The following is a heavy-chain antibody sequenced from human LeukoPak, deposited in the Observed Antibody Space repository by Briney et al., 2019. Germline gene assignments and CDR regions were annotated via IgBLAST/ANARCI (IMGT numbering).Heavy chain of an antibody. D-gene: IGHD3-22*01. CDR3: VKEADQYHSSGSFGYFDY. V-gene: IGHV3-64D*08. CDR2: ISINGRST. J-gene: IGHJ4*02. CDR1: GFTLSSYV. Sequence: GGSLMLSCSASGFTLSSYVMHWVRQAPGKGLEFVSSISINGRSTYYADSVKGRFTIYRDTSKNTLYLQMSSLRAEDTAVYYCVKEADQYHSSGSFGYFDYWGQGTVVTFSS.